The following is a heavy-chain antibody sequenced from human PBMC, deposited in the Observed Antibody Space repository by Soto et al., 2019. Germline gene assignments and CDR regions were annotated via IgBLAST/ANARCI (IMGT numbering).Heavy chain of an antibody. CDR2: MSPGNSDI. J-gene: IGHJ4*02. V-gene: IGHV5-51*01. CDR3: ARQGRTSASSDF. Sequence: VESLKISCRGFGYTFNTYWIGWVRQMPGKGLEWMGVMSPGNSDIRYSPAFQGQVSISADTSISTAYLQWSSLKTSDSGMYYCARQGRTSASSDFWGQGTLVTVSS. CDR1: GYTFNTYW. D-gene: IGHD2-21*01.